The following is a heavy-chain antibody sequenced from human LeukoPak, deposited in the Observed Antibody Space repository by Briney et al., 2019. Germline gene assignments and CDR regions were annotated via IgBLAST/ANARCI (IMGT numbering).Heavy chain of an antibody. CDR1: GGTFSSYA. V-gene: IGHV1-69*05. CDR2: IIPIFGTA. Sequence: ASVKVSCKASGGTFSSYAISWVRQAPGQGLEWMGGIIPIFGTANYAQKFQGRVTITTDESTSTAYMELSSLRSEDTAVYYCARGGLDDRGYYYMDVWGKGTTVTVSS. J-gene: IGHJ6*03. D-gene: IGHD3/OR15-3a*01. CDR3: ARGGLDDRGYYYMDV.